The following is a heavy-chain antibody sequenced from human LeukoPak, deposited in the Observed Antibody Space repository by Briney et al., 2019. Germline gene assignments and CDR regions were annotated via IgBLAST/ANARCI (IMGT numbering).Heavy chain of an antibody. CDR1: GFTFGNYA. CDR3: AKDESGYCTSSSCYKWFDP. V-gene: IGHV3-23*01. D-gene: IGHD2-2*02. CDR2: ISGSGGNT. Sequence: TAGSLRLSCAASGFTFGNYAMSWVRQAPGKGLEWVSTISGSGGNTYYADSVKGRCTISRDNSKNTLYLQMNSLRAEDAAVYYCAKDESGYCTSSSCYKWFDPWGQGTLVTVSS. J-gene: IGHJ5*02.